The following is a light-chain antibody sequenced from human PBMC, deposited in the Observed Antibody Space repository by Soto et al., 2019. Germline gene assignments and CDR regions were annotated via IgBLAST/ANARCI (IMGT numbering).Light chain of an antibody. Sequence: QSALTQPASVSGSPGQSITISCTGTSSDVGGYKYVSWYQQYPGKAPKLIIYEVSSRPSGVSNRFSGSKSGNTASLTISGLQAVDEGNYYCMSYTTSSAWVFGGGTKLTVL. CDR1: SSDVGGYKY. CDR3: MSYTTSSAWV. CDR2: EVS. V-gene: IGLV2-14*01. J-gene: IGLJ3*02.